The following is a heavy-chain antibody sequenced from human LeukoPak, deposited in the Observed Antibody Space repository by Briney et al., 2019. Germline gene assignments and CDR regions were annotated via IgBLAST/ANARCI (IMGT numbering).Heavy chain of an antibody. Sequence: SETLSLTCAVSGGSISSDYWSWIRQPPGKGLEWIGYISYSGSTNYNPSLKGRVTISVDTSKNQFSLKVNSMTAADTAVYYCARVIGTDYNWFDPWGQGTLVTVSS. CDR1: GGSISSDY. CDR2: ISYSGST. V-gene: IGHV4-59*01. CDR3: ARVIGTDYNWFDP. J-gene: IGHJ5*02.